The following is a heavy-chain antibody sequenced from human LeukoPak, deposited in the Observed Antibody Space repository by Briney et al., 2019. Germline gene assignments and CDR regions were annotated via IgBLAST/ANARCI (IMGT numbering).Heavy chain of an antibody. J-gene: IGHJ4*02. V-gene: IGHV1-3*01. Sequence: GASVTVSCKASGYTFTSYAMHWVRQAPGQRLEWMGWINAGNGNTKYSQKFQGRVTITRVTSASTAYMELSSLRSEDTAVYYCARVGYSYGYTYLDYWGQGTLVTVSS. CDR3: ARVGYSYGYTYLDY. CDR1: GYTFTSYA. D-gene: IGHD5-18*01. CDR2: INAGNGNT.